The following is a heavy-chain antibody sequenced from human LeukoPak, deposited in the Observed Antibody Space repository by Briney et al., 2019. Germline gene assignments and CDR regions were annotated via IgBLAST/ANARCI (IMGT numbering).Heavy chain of an antibody. D-gene: IGHD3-22*01. CDR2: IYHSGST. CDR1: GYSISSGYY. V-gene: IGHV4-38-2*01. Sequence: SETLSLTYAVSGYSISSGYYWGWIREPPGKGLEWIGSIYHSGSTYYNPSLKSRVTISVDTSKNQFSLKLSSVTAADTTVYYCASDCPPYYYDSSGSRVFDYWGQGTLVTVSS. J-gene: IGHJ4*02. CDR3: ASDCPPYYYDSSGSRVFDY.